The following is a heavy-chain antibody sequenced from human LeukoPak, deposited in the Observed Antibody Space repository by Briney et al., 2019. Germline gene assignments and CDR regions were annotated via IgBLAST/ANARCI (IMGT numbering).Heavy chain of an antibody. CDR2: IKQDGSEK. Sequence: PGGSLRLSCAASGFTFSSYWMSWVRQAPGKGLEWVANIKQDGSEKYYVDSVKGRFTISRDNAKNSLYLQMSSLRAEDTAVYYCAKDQAAAGTDASMDVWGQGTTVIVSS. D-gene: IGHD6-13*01. CDR3: AKDQAAAGTDASMDV. V-gene: IGHV3-7*01. J-gene: IGHJ6*02. CDR1: GFTFSSYW.